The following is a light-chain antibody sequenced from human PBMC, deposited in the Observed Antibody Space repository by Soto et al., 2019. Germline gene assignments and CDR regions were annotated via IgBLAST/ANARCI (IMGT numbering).Light chain of an antibody. CDR2: GAS. J-gene: IGKJ5*01. CDR3: QQYNTWRQIT. V-gene: IGKV3-15*01. CDR1: QSISSN. Sequence: EIVMTQSPAALSVSPGERATLSGRASQSISSNVGWYQQRPGQAPRLLIYGASTRATGIPARFSGSGSGTEFTLTISSLDSEDSAVYYCQQYNTWRQITFGHGTRLEIK.